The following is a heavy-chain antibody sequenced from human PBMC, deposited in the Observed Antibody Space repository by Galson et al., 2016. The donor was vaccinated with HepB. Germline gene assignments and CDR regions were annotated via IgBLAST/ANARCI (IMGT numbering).Heavy chain of an antibody. Sequence: SVKVSCKASGYSFTSHDIHWVRQASGEGLVWMGWVNPDSGDTRYAQKFMDRVSMTRNTAISTAYMELARLSGEDTAVYYCARGRSPVDYGGVSDGMDVWGQGTTVTVS. CDR1: GYSFTSHD. J-gene: IGHJ6*02. CDR3: ARGRSPVDYGGVSDGMDV. V-gene: IGHV1-8*01. D-gene: IGHD4-23*01. CDR2: VNPDSGDT.